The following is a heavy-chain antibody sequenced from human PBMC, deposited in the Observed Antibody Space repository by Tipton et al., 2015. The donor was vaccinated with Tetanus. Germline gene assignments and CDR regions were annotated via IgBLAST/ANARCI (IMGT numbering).Heavy chain of an antibody. J-gene: IGHJ4*02. CDR3: AKELERPHSLFDY. Sequence: QLVQSGGGLVQPGGSLRLSCAASGFTFSIYWMSWVRQAPGKGLVWVSRIHNDGRNTKYADSVKGRFTISRDNAKNTLYLQMNSLRAEDAAVYYCAKELERPHSLFDYWGQGTLVTVSS. CDR1: GFTFSIYW. D-gene: IGHD3-3*01. V-gene: IGHV3-74*03. CDR2: IHNDGRNT.